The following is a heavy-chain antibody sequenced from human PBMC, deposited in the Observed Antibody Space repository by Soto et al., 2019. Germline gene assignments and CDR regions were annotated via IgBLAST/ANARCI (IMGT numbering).Heavy chain of an antibody. D-gene: IGHD3-22*01. CDR3: ARVSGYDSSGYYYYTGAFDI. J-gene: IGHJ3*02. CDR2: LVGSSGDI. CDR1: GFSISAYA. Sequence: GGSLRLSCAASGFSISAYAMNWVRQAPGKGLQLVSYLVGSSGDITYADSVKGRFTISRDNSMNSLYLQMNNLRDEDTAVYYCARVSGYDSSGYYYYTGAFDIWRQGTMVTVSS. V-gene: IGHV3-48*02.